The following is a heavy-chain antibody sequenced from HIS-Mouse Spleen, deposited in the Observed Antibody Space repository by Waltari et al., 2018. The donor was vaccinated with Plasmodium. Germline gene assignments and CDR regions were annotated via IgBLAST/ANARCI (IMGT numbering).Heavy chain of an antibody. CDR3: ARRGGSYYYFDY. J-gene: IGHJ4*02. CDR2: IYYSGSA. Sequence: QLQLQESGPGLVKPSETLSLTCTVSGGSISISSYYWGWIRQPPGKGLEWIGSIYYSGSAYYNPARKSRGTISVDTSKNQFSLKLSSVTAADTAVYYCARRGGSYYYFDYWGQGTLVTVAS. V-gene: IGHV4-39*01. D-gene: IGHD1-26*01. CDR1: GGSISISSYY.